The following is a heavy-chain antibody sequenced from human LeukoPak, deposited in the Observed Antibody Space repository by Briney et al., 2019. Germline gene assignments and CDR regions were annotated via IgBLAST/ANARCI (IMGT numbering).Heavy chain of an antibody. V-gene: IGHV3-48*01. CDR3: ARATRITIFGVGTLDY. Sequence: AGGSLRLSCAASGFTFSSYSMNWVRQAPGKGLEWVSYISSSSSTIYYADSVKGRFTISRDNSKNTLYLQMNSLRAEDTAVYYCARATRITIFGVGTLDYWGQGTLVTVSS. D-gene: IGHD3-3*01. CDR1: GFTFSSYS. CDR2: ISSSSSTI. J-gene: IGHJ4*02.